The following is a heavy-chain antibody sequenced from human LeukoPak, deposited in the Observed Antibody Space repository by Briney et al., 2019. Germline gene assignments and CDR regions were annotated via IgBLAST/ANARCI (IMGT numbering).Heavy chain of an antibody. Sequence: GGSLRLSCAASGFTFSSYSMNWVRQAPGKGLEWVSSISSSSSYIYYADSVKGRFTISRDNAKNSLYPQMNSLRAEDTAVYYCARDPYAVGATNQGVDYWGQGTLVTVSS. D-gene: IGHD1-26*01. CDR2: ISSSSSYI. CDR1: GFTFSSYS. J-gene: IGHJ4*02. V-gene: IGHV3-21*01. CDR3: ARDPYAVGATNQGVDY.